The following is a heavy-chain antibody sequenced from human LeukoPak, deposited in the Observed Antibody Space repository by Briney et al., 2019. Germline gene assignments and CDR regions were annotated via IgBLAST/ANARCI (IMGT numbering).Heavy chain of an antibody. CDR2: IYHSGST. CDR3: ARRYYDFWSGGYYMDV. D-gene: IGHD3-3*01. V-gene: IGHV4-4*02. Sequence: SETLSLTCAVSGGSISSSNWWSWVRQPPGKGLEWIGEIYHSGSTNYNPSLKSRVTISVDKSKNQFSLKLSSVTAADTAVYYCARRYYDFWSGGYYMDVWGKGTTVTVSS. J-gene: IGHJ6*03. CDR1: GGSISSSNW.